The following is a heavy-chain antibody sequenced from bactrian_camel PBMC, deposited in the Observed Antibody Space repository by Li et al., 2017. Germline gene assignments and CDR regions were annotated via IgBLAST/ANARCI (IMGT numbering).Heavy chain of an antibody. Sequence: VQLVESGGGSVQTGGALNLTCTVSGFVFLCMAWFRQAPGKEREGVATIDMDGPTNYTESVKGRFTISKDNSKNTLYLEMNSLSSEDTAMYLCAAGIVWGRCTARYEYPFWGQGTQVTVS. CDR3: AAGIVWGRCTARYEYPF. CDR2: IDMDGPT. V-gene: IGHV3S67*01. J-gene: IGHJ4*01. CDR1: GFVFLC. D-gene: IGHD2*01.